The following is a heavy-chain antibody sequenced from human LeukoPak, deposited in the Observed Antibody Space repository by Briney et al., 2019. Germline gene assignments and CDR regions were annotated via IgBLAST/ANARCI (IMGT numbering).Heavy chain of an antibody. CDR3: ATLLKVGAISPFDY. Sequence: VASVKVSCKVSGYTLTELSIHWVRQAPGKGLEWMGGFDPEDGETIYAQKFQGRVTMTEDTSTDTAYMELSSLRSEDTAVYYCATLLKVGAISPFDYWGQGTLVTVSS. J-gene: IGHJ4*02. V-gene: IGHV1-24*01. CDR1: GYTLTELS. CDR2: FDPEDGET. D-gene: IGHD1-26*01.